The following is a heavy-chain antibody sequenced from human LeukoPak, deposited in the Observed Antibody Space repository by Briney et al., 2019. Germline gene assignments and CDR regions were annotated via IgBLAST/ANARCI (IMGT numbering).Heavy chain of an antibody. D-gene: IGHD3-22*01. V-gene: IGHV1-24*01. CDR1: GYPFTALA. Sequence: GASVKVSCKVSGYPFTALAMHWVRQAPGNGLEWMGGFDPEDGERMYAQQFHGRLTMTEDTSTDTAYMELSSLGSGDTAVYYCATALASYYYDSTAYYPFDHWGQETLVTVSS. CDR3: ATALASYYYDSTAYYPFDH. CDR2: FDPEDGER. J-gene: IGHJ4*02.